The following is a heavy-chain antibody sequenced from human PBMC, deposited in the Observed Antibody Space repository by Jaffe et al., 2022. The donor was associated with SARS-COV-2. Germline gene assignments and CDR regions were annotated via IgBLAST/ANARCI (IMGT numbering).Heavy chain of an antibody. D-gene: IGHD3-22*01. CDR2: ISYDGSNK. V-gene: IGHV3-30-3*01. CDR3: ARSNYYDSLSGMDV. Sequence: QVQLVESGGGVVQPGRSLRLSCAASGFTFSSYAMHWVRQAPGKGLEWVAVISYDGSNKYYADSVKGRFTISRDNSKNTLYLQMNSLRAEDTAVYYCARSNYYDSLSGMDVWGQGTTVTVSS. CDR1: GFTFSSYA. J-gene: IGHJ6*02.